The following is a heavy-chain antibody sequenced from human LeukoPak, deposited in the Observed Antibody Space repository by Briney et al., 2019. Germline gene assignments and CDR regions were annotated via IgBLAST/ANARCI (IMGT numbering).Heavy chain of an antibody. J-gene: IGHJ2*01. V-gene: IGHV3-7*01. CDR1: GISFSNYW. CDR3: ARWTDWYFDL. CDR2: IKEDGSDK. D-gene: IGHD2-21*02. Sequence: GGSLRLSCAASGISFSNYWMTWIRQAPEKGLQWVANIKEDGSDKNYADSEKGRFTISRDNAKNLLYLQMNSLRAEDTAVYYCARWTDWYFDLWGRGTLVTVSS.